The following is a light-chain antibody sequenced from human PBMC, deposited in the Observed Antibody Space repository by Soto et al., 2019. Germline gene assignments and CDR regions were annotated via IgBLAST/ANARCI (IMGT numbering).Light chain of an antibody. CDR2: SNN. V-gene: IGLV1-44*01. CDR3: AAWDDSLNGYV. Sequence: QCALTQPPSASGTPGQRVTISCSGSSSNIGSNTANWYHQVPGTAPKLLIYSNNQRPSGVPDRFSGSKSGTSASLAIRGLQSEDEADYYCAAWDDSLNGYVFGSGTKVTVL. J-gene: IGLJ1*01. CDR1: SSNIGSNT.